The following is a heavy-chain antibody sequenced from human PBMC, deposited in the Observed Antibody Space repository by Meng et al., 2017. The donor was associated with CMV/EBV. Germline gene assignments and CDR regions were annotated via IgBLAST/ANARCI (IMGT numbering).Heavy chain of an antibody. Sequence: GGSLRLSCKVSGYSFTSYWIGWVRQMPGKGLEWMGIIYPGDSDTRYSPSFQGQVTISADKSISTAYLQWSSLKASDTAMYYCASSSSYRRYYGMDVWGQGTTVTVSS. V-gene: IGHV5-51*01. CDR2: IYPGDSDT. CDR1: GYSFTSYW. CDR3: ASSSSYRRYYGMDV. J-gene: IGHJ6*02. D-gene: IGHD6-6*01.